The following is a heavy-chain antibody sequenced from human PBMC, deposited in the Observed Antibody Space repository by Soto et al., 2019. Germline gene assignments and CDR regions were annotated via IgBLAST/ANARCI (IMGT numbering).Heavy chain of an antibody. V-gene: IGHV4-39*01. CDR3: ARHPAYYDRGGPNYGMDV. Sequence: TLSNPFTVSRPPFSRSNFHRGWNRQPPGQGLEWVGSTYYTGSTYYNPSLKSRVTISVDTSKNQFSLKLSSLTAADTAVYYCARHPAYYDRGGPNYGMDVWGQVTTV. CDR1: RPPFSRSNFH. J-gene: IGHJ6*02. D-gene: IGHD3-22*01. CDR2: TYYTGST.